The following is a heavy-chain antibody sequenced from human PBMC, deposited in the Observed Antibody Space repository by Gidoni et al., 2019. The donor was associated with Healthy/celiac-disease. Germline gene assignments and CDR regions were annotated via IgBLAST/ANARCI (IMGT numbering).Heavy chain of an antibody. CDR1: GGTFSSYA. CDR3: ASSGRRELLYYGMDV. D-gene: IGHD1-26*01. J-gene: IGHJ6*02. V-gene: IGHV1-69*04. CDR2: IIPILGIA. Sequence: QVQLVQSGAEVKKPGSSVKVSCKASGGTFSSYAISWVRQAPGQGLEWMGRIIPILGIANYAQKFQGRVTITADKSTSTAYMELSSLRSEDTAVYYCASSGRRELLYYGMDVWGQGTTVTVSS.